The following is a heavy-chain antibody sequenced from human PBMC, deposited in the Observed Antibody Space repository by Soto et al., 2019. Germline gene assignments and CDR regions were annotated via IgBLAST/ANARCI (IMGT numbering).Heavy chain of an antibody. V-gene: IGHV1-69*13. CDR2: IIPIFGTA. CDR1: GGTFSSYA. D-gene: IGHD3-3*01. Sequence: SVKVSCKASGGTFSSYAISWVRQAPGQGLEWMGGIIPIFGTANYAQKFQGRVTITADESTSTAYMELSSLRSEDTAVYYCARAVWSGYYDNWFDPWGQGTLVTVSS. CDR3: ARAVWSGYYDNWFDP. J-gene: IGHJ5*02.